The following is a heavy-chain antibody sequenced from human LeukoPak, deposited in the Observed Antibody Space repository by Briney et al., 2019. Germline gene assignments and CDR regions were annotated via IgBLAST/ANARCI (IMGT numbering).Heavy chain of an antibody. CDR3: AKDTSFGDIVVVPAASGGWFDP. J-gene: IGHJ5*02. Sequence: GGSLRLSCAASGFTFSSYAMSWVRQAPGKGLEWVSAISGSGGSTYYADSVKGRFTISRDNSKNTLYLQMNSLRAEDTAVYYCAKDTSFGDIVVVPAASGGWFDPWGQGTLVTVSS. V-gene: IGHV3-23*01. D-gene: IGHD2-2*01. CDR1: GFTFSSYA. CDR2: ISGSGGST.